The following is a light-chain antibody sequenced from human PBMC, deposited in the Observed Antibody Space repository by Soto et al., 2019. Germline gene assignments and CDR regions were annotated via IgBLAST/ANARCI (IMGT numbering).Light chain of an antibody. V-gene: IGKV3D-20*01. CDR3: HQYDNTPQT. Sequence: EIVLTQSPATLSLSPGERATLSCGASQSVSSYLAWYQQKPGLAPRVLIYAASNRATGIPDRFSGSGSGTDFSLTISRLEPEDFAVYYCHQYDNTPQTFGQGTKVDIK. J-gene: IGKJ2*01. CDR2: AAS. CDR1: QSVSSY.